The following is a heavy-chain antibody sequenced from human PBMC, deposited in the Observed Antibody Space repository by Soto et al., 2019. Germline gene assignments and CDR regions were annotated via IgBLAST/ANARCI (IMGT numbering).Heavy chain of an antibody. J-gene: IGHJ4*02. CDR3: ARGAYSDSSAYFDY. CDR1: GDSISSGDPY. CDR2: IYYSGTT. Sequence: QVQLQESGPGLVKPSQTLSLPCTVSGDSISSGDPYWSWIRQPSGKALEWIGYIYYSGTTSSRPSILSRVTISVDTSENQSARKGNSLTAADAAVYYCARGAYSDSSAYFDYWGEGTPGPVS. V-gene: IGHV4-30-4*01. D-gene: IGHD6-6*01.